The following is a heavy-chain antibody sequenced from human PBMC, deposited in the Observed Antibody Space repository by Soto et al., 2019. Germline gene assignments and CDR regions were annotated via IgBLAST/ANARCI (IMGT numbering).Heavy chain of an antibody. J-gene: IGHJ4*02. CDR3: ARFGFTYYYDY. CDR2: ISSNGGST. D-gene: IGHD3-10*01. Sequence: GGSLRLSCAASGFTFSSYAMHWVRQAPGKGLEYVSAISSNGGSTYYANSVKGRFTISRDNSKNTLYLQMGSLRAEDMAVYYYARFGFTYYYDYWGQGTLVTVSS. V-gene: IGHV3-64*01. CDR1: GFTFSSYA.